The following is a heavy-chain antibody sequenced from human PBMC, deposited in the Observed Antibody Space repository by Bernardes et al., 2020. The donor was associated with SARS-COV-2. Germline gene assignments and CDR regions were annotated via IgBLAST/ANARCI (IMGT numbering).Heavy chain of an antibody. CDR3: ARGRSYYDGSGFYYPRYGMDV. V-gene: IGHV4-59*01. J-gene: IGHJ6*02. CDR2: IYYSGRT. Sequence: SNTLTRTCSVTGGSLRTSFWTWIRQSPGPGLEWIGYIYYSGRTNYHSSLKGRVTMSVDTSKDQLSLTLNSVTAADTAVYYCARGRSYYDGSGFYYPRYGMDVWGQGITVTVSS. D-gene: IGHD3-22*01. CDR1: GGSLRTSF.